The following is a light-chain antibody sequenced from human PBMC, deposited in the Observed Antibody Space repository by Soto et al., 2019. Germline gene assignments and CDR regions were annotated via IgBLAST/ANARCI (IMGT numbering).Light chain of an antibody. V-gene: IGLV1-44*01. Sequence: QSVLTQPPAASGTPGQRVTISCSGSSSNIGSSTVNWYQQLPGTAPKLLIYSNNQRPSGVPDRFSGSQSGTLASLAISGHQSEDEADYYCAAWDDSLNGFYVFRTWTKVTVL. CDR3: AAWDDSLNGFYV. CDR2: SNN. CDR1: SSNIGSST. J-gene: IGLJ1*01.